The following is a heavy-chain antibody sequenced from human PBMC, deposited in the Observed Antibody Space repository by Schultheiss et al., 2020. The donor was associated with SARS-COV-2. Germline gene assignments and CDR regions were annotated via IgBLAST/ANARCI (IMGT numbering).Heavy chain of an antibody. CDR3: AHRPNPYCTGGVCYYSDAFDI. CDR1: GFSLSTSGVG. CDR2: IYWDDDK. J-gene: IGHJ3*02. Sequence: SGPTLVKPTQTLTLTCTFSGFSLSTSGVGVGWIRQPPGKALEWLALIYWDDDKRYSPSLKSRLTITKDTSKNQVVLTMTNMDPVDTATYYCAHRPNPYCTGGVCYYSDAFDIWGQGTMVTVSS. V-gene: IGHV2-5*02. D-gene: IGHD2-8*02.